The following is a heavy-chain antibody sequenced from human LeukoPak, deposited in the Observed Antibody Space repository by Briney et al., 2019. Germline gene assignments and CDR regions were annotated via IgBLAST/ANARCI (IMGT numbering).Heavy chain of an antibody. V-gene: IGHV3-49*03. J-gene: IGHJ3*02. CDR1: GFTFGDYA. D-gene: IGHD3-22*01. Sequence: PGRSLRLSRTASGFTFGDYAMSWFRQAPGKGLEWVGFIRSKAYGGTTEYAASVKGRFTISRDDSKSIAYLQMNSLKTEDTAVYYCTIGHAGYYDSSGFAFDIWGQGTMVTVSS. CDR2: IRSKAYGGTT. CDR3: TIGHAGYYDSSGFAFDI.